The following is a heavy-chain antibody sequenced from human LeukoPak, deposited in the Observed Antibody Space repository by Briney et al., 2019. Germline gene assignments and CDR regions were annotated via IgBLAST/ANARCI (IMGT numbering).Heavy chain of an antibody. CDR2: IYTSGST. J-gene: IGHJ4*02. Sequence: SETLSLTCTVSGGSISSYYWSWIRQPPGKGLEWIGYIYTSGSTNYNPSLKSRVTISVDTSKNQFSLKLSSVTAADTAVYYCASSSSSSSWYKRDYFDYWGQGTLVTVPS. D-gene: IGHD6-13*01. CDR3: ASSSSSSSWYKRDYFDY. V-gene: IGHV4-4*09. CDR1: GGSISSYY.